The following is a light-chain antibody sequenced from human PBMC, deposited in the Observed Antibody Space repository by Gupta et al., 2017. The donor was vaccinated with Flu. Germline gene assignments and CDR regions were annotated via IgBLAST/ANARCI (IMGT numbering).Light chain of an antibody. Sequence: QSVLTQPSSVSGAPGRRVTISCTGSSSNIGAIYAVNWFHQVPGTAPKLLIYHNTDRPSGVPDRFSGSRSGTSAALAITGLQAEDEGDYYCQSYDSSLSNWVFGGGTKLTVL. CDR2: HNT. CDR3: QSYDSSLSNWV. V-gene: IGLV1-40*01. CDR1: SSNIGAIYA. J-gene: IGLJ3*02.